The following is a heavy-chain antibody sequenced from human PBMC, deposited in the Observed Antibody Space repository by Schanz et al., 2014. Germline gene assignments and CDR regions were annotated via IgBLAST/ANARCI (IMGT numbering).Heavy chain of an antibody. V-gene: IGHV3-66*01. J-gene: IGHJ4*02. Sequence: EVQLVESGGGLVQPGGSLRLSCAASGFSISDHTMRWDRQAPGKGLEPVSVTYLGGNTDYADSVKGRFTISRDDSKNTLHLQMNSLRAEDTAVYYCVKLPGATGTTSHFDYWGQGTLVTVSS. CDR2: TYLGGNT. CDR1: GFSISDHT. CDR3: VKLPGATGTTSHFDY. D-gene: IGHD1-1*01.